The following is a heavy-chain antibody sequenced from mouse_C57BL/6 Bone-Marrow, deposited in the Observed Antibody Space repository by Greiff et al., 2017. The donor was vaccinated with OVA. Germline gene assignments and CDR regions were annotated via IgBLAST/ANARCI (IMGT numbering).Heavy chain of an antibody. CDR3: AIHDYDGGLYAMDY. Sequence: QVQLKQSGAELVMPGASVKLSCKASGYTFTSYWMHWVKQRPGQGLEWIGEIDPSDSYTNYNQKFKGKSTLTVDKSSSTAYMQLTSLTSEDSAVYYCAIHDYDGGLYAMDYWGQGTSVTVSS. J-gene: IGHJ4*01. CDR2: IDPSDSYT. CDR1: GYTFTSYW. D-gene: IGHD2-4*01. V-gene: IGHV1-69*01.